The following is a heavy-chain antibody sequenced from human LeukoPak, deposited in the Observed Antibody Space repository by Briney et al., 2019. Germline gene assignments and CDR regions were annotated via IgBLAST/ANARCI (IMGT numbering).Heavy chain of an antibody. D-gene: IGHD3-3*01. Sequence: ASVKVSCKASGYTFTSFGISWVRQAPGQGPEWMGWISAYNGDTNYIQKFQGRVTMTTDTSTNTAYMELSSLRSEDTAVYYCARGREEKVLRFLEWLLSEKNNWFDPWGQGTLVTVSS. CDR2: ISAYNGDT. V-gene: IGHV1-18*01. J-gene: IGHJ5*02. CDR3: ARGREEKVLRFLEWLLSEKNNWFDP. CDR1: GYTFTSFG.